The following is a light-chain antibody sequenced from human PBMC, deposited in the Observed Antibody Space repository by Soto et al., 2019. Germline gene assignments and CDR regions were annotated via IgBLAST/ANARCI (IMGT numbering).Light chain of an antibody. CDR2: GSN. CDR3: SSYTTSSTRV. V-gene: IGLV1-47*02. CDR1: SSNIGTNY. J-gene: IGLJ1*01. Sequence: QSVLTQPPSASGTPGQRVTISCSGSSSNIGTNYVYWYQQFTGSAPKLLIDGSNQGPSGVSIRFSGSKSGNTASLTISGLQPEDEADYYCSSYTTSSTRVFGTGTKVTVL.